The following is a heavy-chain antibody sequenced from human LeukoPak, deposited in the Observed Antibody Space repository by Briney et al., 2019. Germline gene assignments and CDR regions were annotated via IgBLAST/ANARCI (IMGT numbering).Heavy chain of an antibody. CDR2: ISYDGSNK. CDR1: GFTFSSYA. D-gene: IGHD4-11*01. V-gene: IGHV3-30-3*01. CDR3: ARLQQNWFDP. J-gene: IGHJ5*02. Sequence: PGGSLRLSCAASGFTFSSYAMHWVRQAPGKGLEWVAVISYDGSNKYYADSVKGRFTISRDNSKNTLYLQMNSLRAEDTAVYYCARLQQNWFDPWGQGTLVTVSS.